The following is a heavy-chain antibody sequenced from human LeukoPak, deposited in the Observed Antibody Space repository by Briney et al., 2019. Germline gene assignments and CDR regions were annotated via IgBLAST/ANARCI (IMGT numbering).Heavy chain of an antibody. V-gene: IGHV3-48*03. J-gene: IGHJ4*02. CDR1: GLTFSSYE. CDR2: ISTSGTNR. Sequence: PGGSLRLSCAASGLTFSSYEFYWVRQAPGKGLEWVSYISTSGTNRYYADSVKGRFTISRDNAKNSLYLQMNSLRVEDTAVYYCASEHSGYEFVDYWGQGTLVTVSS. D-gene: IGHD5-12*01. CDR3: ASEHSGYEFVDY.